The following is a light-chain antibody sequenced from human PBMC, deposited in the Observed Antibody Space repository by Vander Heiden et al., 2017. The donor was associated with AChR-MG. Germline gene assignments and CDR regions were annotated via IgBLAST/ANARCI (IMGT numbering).Light chain of an antibody. CDR3: QQSDSAPFT. CDR2: AAS. Sequence: DIQMTQSPSSLSASVRDRVTITCRASQNIDTYLNWYQQKPGKAPKLLIYAASSLQSGVPSRFSGSGSGTNFTLTVTGLQVEDFATYYCQQSDSAPFTFGGGTKVEIK. J-gene: IGKJ4*01. CDR1: QNIDTY. V-gene: IGKV1-39*01.